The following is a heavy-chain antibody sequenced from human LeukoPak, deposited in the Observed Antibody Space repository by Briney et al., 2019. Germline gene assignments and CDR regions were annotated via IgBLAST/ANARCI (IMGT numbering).Heavy chain of an antibody. D-gene: IGHD6-13*01. CDR2: LYSTGGRT. Sequence: SETVSLTCAVSGGSISSFGWSWIRQAPGKGLEWIAYLYSTGGRTNYNPSLKSRVTISVDPSKSHVSLKMNSVTSADTAVYYCARPLAAATSAFDYWGRGALVTVSS. CDR3: ARPLAAATSAFDY. CDR1: GGSISSFG. J-gene: IGHJ4*02. V-gene: IGHV4-59*01.